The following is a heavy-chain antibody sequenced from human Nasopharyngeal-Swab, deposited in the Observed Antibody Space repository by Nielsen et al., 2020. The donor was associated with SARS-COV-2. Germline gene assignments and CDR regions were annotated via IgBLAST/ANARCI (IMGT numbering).Heavy chain of an antibody. CDR2: ISAYNGNT. CDR3: ARDKVNRSEYGDYFRTFDY. Sequence: WVRQAPGQGLEWMGWISAYNGNTNYAQKLQGRVTMTTDTSTSTAYMELRSLRSDDTAVYYCARDKVNRSEYGDYFRTFDYWGQGTLVTVSS. J-gene: IGHJ4*02. V-gene: IGHV1-18*01. D-gene: IGHD4-17*01.